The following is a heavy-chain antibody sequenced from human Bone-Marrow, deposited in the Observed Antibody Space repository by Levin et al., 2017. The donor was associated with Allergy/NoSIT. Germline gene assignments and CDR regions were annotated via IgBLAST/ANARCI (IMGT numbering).Heavy chain of an antibody. Sequence: QAGGSLRLSCAASGFTFSTYWMHWLRQAPGKGLVWVSRIKSDGSSTTYADSVKGRFTISRDNAKNTLFLQMNSLRAEDTAVYFCARDPDKDHYSFFENWGQGALVTVSS. V-gene: IGHV3-74*01. CDR2: IKSDGSST. CDR1: GFTFSTYW. D-gene: IGHD4-11*01. CDR3: ARDPDKDHYSFFEN. J-gene: IGHJ4*02.